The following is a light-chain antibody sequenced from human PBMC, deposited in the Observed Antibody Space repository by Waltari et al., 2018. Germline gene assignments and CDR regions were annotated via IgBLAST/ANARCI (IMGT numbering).Light chain of an antibody. V-gene: IGKV3-20*01. CDR2: HAS. CDR1: QSISKY. J-gene: IGKJ1*01. Sequence: SWRASQSISKYVAWDQQKPGQAPRLRIYHASSRAAGIPDRFSGSVSGTDFSLTISRLEPEDFAVYYCQHYESLPVTFGQGTKVEIK. CDR3: QHYESLPVT.